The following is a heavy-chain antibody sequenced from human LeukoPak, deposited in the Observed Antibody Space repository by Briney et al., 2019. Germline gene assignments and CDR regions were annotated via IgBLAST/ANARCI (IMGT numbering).Heavy chain of an antibody. CDR1: GDSTNTYG. CDR3: ANVAKGRYFFSYMDA. V-gene: IGHV1-18*04. CDR2: ISPYSAYT. J-gene: IGHJ6*03. Sequence: ASVKVSCKASGDSTNTYGVAWVRQAPGQGLEWIGWISPYSAYTKYADALQGRVTMTTDTSTTTSYMELRSLRSDDTAVYFCANVAKGRYFFSYMDAWGKGTTVTVS.